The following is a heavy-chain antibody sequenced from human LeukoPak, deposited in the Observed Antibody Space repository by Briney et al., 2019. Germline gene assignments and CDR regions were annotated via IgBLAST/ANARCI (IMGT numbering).Heavy chain of an antibody. CDR3: ARSRCSSTSCYRTRYFDY. J-gene: IGHJ4*02. CDR2: ISSSSYI. CDR1: GFTFSSYS. V-gene: IGHV3-21*01. D-gene: IGHD2-2*01. Sequence: GGSLRVSCAAPGFTFSSYSMNWVRQAPGKGLEWVSSISSSSYIYYADSVKGRFTISRDNAKNSLYLQMNSLRAEDTAVYYCARSRCSSTSCYRTRYFDYWGQGTLVTVSS.